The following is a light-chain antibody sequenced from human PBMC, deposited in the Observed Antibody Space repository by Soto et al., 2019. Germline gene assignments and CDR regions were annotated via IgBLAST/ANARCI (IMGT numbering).Light chain of an antibody. V-gene: IGLV2-14*01. CDR3: SSYTSSSTLV. CDR1: SSDVGGYNY. J-gene: IGLJ1*01. CDR2: EVS. Sequence: QSALTQPASVSGSPGQSITISCTGTSSDVGGYNYVSWYQQHPGKARKLMIYEVSNRPSGVSNRFSGSKSGNTASLTISGLQAEDEADYYCSSYTSSSTLVFGAGTKANVL.